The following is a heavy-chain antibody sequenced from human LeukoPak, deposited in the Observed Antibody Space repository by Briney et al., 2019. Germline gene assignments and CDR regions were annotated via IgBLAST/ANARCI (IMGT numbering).Heavy chain of an antibody. CDR3: ARNSARGYSYGYNAFDI. Sequence: ASVKVSCEASGYNFNSYGISWVRQAPGQGLEWMGWINTNSRNTNYAQKVQGRVTMTTDTSTSTAYMELRSLRSDDTAVYFCARNSARGYSYGYNAFDIWGQGTMVTVSS. CDR1: GYNFNSYG. D-gene: IGHD5-18*01. J-gene: IGHJ3*02. CDR2: INTNSRNT. V-gene: IGHV1-18*01.